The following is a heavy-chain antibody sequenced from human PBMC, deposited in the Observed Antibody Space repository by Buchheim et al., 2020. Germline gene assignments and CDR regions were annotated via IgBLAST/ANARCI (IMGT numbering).Heavy chain of an antibody. J-gene: IGHJ6*02. Sequence: EVQLVESGGGLVKPGGSLRLSCAASGFTFSSYSMNWVRQAPGKGLEWVSSISSSSSYIYYADSVKGRFTISRDNAKNSLYLQMNSLRAEDTAVYYCARDLLHCGNPYYYGMDVWGQGTT. D-gene: IGHD4-23*01. V-gene: IGHV3-21*01. CDR1: GFTFSSYS. CDR2: ISSSSSYI. CDR3: ARDLLHCGNPYYYGMDV.